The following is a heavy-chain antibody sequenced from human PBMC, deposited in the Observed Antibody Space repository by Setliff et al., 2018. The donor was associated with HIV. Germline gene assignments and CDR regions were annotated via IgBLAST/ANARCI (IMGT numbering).Heavy chain of an antibody. CDR2: IYGRGDAT. J-gene: IGHJ6*04. CDR1: GFTFSNYA. Sequence: PGGSLRLSCAASGFTFSNYAMTWVRQAPGKGLEWVSDIYGRGDATYYAESVKGRFTISRDNAKNSLYLQMNSLRAEDTALYYCARDIPFGDLLMLQAYMDVWGKGTTVTVSS. D-gene: IGHD3-10*01. CDR3: ARDIPFGDLLMLQAYMDV. V-gene: IGHV3-23*01.